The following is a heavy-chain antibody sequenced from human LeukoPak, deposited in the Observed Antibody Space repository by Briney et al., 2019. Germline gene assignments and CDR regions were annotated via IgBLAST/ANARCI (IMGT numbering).Heavy chain of an antibody. CDR1: GFTFSSFS. CDR3: ARDGSSWSNWLDP. D-gene: IGHD6-13*01. V-gene: IGHV3-64*04. Sequence: GGSLRLSCSASGFTFSSFSMYWVRQDPGKGLQYVSAVSGNGDTTYYADSVKGRFTISRDNAKNTLYLQMNSLRVEDTAVYYCARDGSSWSNWLDPWGQGTLVTVSS. J-gene: IGHJ5*02. CDR2: VSGNGDTT.